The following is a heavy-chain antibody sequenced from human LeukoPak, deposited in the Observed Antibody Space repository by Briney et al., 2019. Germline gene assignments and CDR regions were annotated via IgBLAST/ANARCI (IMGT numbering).Heavy chain of an antibody. CDR1: AYTLTELS. D-gene: IGHD2-15*01. CDR3: ATVRDCSGGSCLYWYFDL. V-gene: IGHV1-24*01. CDR2: FDPEDGET. J-gene: IGHJ2*01. Sequence: ASVKVSCKVSAYTLTELSMHWVRQAPGKGLEWMGGFDPEDGETIYAQKFQGRVTMTEDTSTDTAYMELSSLRSEDTAVYYCATVRDCSGGSCLYWYFDLWGRGTLVTVSS.